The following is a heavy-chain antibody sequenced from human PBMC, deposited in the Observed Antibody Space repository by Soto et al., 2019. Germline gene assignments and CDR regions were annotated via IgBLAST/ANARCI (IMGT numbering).Heavy chain of an antibody. CDR3: AKDLLHRHNDFFGMGSYGMDV. D-gene: IGHD3-3*01. Sequence: GGSLRLSCAASGFTFSSYGMHWVRQAPGKGLEWVAVISYDGSNKYYADSVKGRFTISRDNSKNTLYLQMNSLRAEDTAVYYCAKDLLHRHNDFFGMGSYGMDVWGQGTTVTVSS. J-gene: IGHJ6*02. CDR1: GFTFSSYG. CDR2: ISYDGSNK. V-gene: IGHV3-30*18.